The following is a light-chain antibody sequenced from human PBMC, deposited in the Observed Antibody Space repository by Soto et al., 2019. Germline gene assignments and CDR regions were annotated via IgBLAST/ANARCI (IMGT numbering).Light chain of an antibody. V-gene: IGKV3-15*01. J-gene: IGKJ5*01. Sequence: EIVMTQSPATLSVSPGERATLSCRASQSVSTDLAWYQQKPGQAPRLLISGASTRATGIPARFSGSGSGTDFTLTINSLQPEDFATYYCQQAASFPITFGQGTRLEIK. CDR1: QSVSTD. CDR3: QQAASFPIT. CDR2: GAS.